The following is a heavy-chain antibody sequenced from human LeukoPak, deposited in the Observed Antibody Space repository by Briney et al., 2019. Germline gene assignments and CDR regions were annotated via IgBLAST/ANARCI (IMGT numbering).Heavy chain of an antibody. CDR3: AKDTSVARYCTNDICSPFDY. CDR2: ISGSGGDT. V-gene: IGHV3-23*01. Sequence: GGSLRLSCAASGFTLSSYAMSGVRPAPGKGLQWVSAISGSGGDTYDADSVKGRFTISRDTSKNTLYLQMNSLRAEDTAVYYCAKDTSVARYCTNDICSPFDYWGQGTLVTVSS. CDR1: GFTLSSYA. D-gene: IGHD2-8*01. J-gene: IGHJ4*02.